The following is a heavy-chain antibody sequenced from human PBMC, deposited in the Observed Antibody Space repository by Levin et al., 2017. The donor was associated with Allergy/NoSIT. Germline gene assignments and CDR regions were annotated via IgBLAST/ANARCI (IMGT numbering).Heavy chain of an antibody. V-gene: IGHV3-23*01. Sequence: GGSLRLSCAASGFTFSNYAMSWVRQAPGKGLEWVSAMSGSGGGTYNADSVKGRVTISRDNSKNTLYLQMNSLRAEDTAVYYCAKCSVRYYYYMDVWGKGTTVTVSS. CDR2: MSGSGGGT. D-gene: IGHD4-17*01. CDR3: AKCSVRYYYYMDV. J-gene: IGHJ6*03. CDR1: GFTFSNYA.